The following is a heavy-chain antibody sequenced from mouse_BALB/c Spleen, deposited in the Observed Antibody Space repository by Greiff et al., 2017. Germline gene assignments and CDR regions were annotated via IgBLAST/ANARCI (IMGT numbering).Heavy chain of an antibody. CDR1: GFSLSRYS. CDR2: IWGGGST. J-gene: IGHJ4*01. V-gene: IGHV2-6-4*01. D-gene: IGHD2-4*01. CDR3: ARNGDYDGAYYYAMDY. Sequence: VQLQQSGPGLVAPSQSLSITCTVSGFSLSRYSVHWVRQPPGKGLEWLGIIWGGGSTDYNSALKSRLSISKDNSKSQVFLKMNSLQTDDTAMYYCARNGDYDGAYYYAMDYWGQGTSVTVSS.